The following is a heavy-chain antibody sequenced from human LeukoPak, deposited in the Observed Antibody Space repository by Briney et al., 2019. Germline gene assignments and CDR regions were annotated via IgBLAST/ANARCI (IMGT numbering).Heavy chain of an antibody. D-gene: IGHD3-10*01. CDR3: AREYYGSGRPSGLDY. CDR2: INQDGSVK. V-gene: IGHV3-7*03. Sequence: GGSLRPSCAASGFMFNNYWMTWVRQAPGKGLEWVANINQDGSVKHYVDSVQGRLTISRDNAKNSLYLQMNSLRAEDTAVYYCAREYYGSGRPSGLDYWGQGTLVTVSS. J-gene: IGHJ4*02. CDR1: GFMFNNYW.